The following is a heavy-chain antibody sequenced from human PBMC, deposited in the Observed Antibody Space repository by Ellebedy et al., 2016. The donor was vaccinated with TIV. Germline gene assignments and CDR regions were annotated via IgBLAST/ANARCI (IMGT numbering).Heavy chain of an antibody. Sequence: ASVKVSCXASGYTFTSYYMHWVRQAPGQGLEWMGIINPSGGSTSYAQKFQGRVTMTRDTSTSTVYMELSSLRSEDTAVYYCARPAAFGLDLDYWGQGTLVTVSS. D-gene: IGHD3/OR15-3a*01. CDR1: GYTFTSYY. V-gene: IGHV1-46*01. J-gene: IGHJ4*02. CDR2: INPSGGST. CDR3: ARPAAFGLDLDY.